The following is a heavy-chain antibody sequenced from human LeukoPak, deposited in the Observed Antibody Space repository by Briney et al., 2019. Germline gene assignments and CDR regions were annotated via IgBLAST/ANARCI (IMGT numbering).Heavy chain of an antibody. J-gene: IGHJ6*02. CDR3: ARGLVTLNYYYYGMDV. CDR2: IYYSGST. V-gene: IGHV4-59*01. D-gene: IGHD3-9*01. Sequence: KPSETLSLTCTVSGGSISSYYWSWIRQPPGKGLEWIGHIYYSGSTNYNPSLKSRVTISIDTSKNQFSLRLSSVTAADTAVYYCARGLVTLNYYYYGMDVWGQGTTVTVSS. CDR1: GGSISSYY.